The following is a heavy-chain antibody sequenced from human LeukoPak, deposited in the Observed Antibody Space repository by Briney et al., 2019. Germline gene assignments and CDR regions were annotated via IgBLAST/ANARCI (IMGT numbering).Heavy chain of an antibody. CDR2: ISGSGGRT. CDR3: AKLGVSSGYDRLDY. CDR1: GFTLSSYA. J-gene: IGHJ4*02. V-gene: IGHV3-23*01. D-gene: IGHD3-22*01. Sequence: GGSLRLSCAASGFTLSSYAMSWVRQAAGKGLEWVASISGSGGRTYHADSVKGRFTISRDKPKNPLYLPMNSLRAEHTADTAVYYCAKLGVSSGYDRLDYWGQGTLVTVSS.